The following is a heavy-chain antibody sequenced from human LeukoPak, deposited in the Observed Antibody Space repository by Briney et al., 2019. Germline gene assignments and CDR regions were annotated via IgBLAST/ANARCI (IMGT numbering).Heavy chain of an antibody. CDR3: ARDKGDYDTSGSLFVL. CDR2: IKQDGGEK. Sequence: GGSLRLSCAASGFTFSRYWMSWVRQVPRKGLEWVANIKQDGGEKYYVDSVKGRFTMSRDNAKNSIYLQMNSLRAEDTAVYYCARDKGDYDTSGSLFVLGGQGTLVTVSS. J-gene: IGHJ4*02. V-gene: IGHV3-7*03. CDR1: GFTFSRYW. D-gene: IGHD3-22*01.